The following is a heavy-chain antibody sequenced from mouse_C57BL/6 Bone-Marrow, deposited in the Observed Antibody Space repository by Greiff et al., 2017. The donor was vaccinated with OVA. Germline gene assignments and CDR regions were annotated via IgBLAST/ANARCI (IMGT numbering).Heavy chain of an antibody. J-gene: IGHJ4*01. CDR3: ARSQATYYYAMDY. CDR2: IYPGSGST. D-gene: IGHD3-2*02. CDR1: GYTFTSYW. V-gene: IGHV1-55*01. Sequence: QVQLKQSGAELVKPGASVKMSCKASGYTFTSYWITWVKQRPGQGLEWIGDIYPGSGSTNYNEKFKSKATLTVDTSSSTAYMQLSSLTSEDSAVYYCARSQATYYYAMDYWGQGTSVTVSS.